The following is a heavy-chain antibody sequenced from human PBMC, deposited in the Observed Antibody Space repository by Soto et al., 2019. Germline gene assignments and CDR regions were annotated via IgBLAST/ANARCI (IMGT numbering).Heavy chain of an antibody. CDR3: ARDNPPFDP. V-gene: IGHV1-18*01. CDR1: GYTFTSYG. CDR2: ISAYNGNT. Sequence: QVQLVQSGAEVKKPGASVKVSCKASGYTFTSYGISWVRQAPGQGVEWMGWISAYNGNTKYAQKLQGRATLTTDTSASTAYMELTGLSSDDTAGYYCARDNPPFDPCGQVTLVTVSS. J-gene: IGHJ5*02.